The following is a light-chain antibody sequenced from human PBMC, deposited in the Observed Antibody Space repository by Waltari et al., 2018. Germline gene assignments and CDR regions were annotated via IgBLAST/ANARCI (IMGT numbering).Light chain of an antibody. CDR1: SGSIADNY. J-gene: IGLJ2*01. V-gene: IGLV6-57*02. CDR3: QSFDSNNDIV. CDR2: EDN. Sequence: NFMLTQPHSVSESPGRTVTISCTGTSGSIADNYVQWYQLRPGSGPTTVIYEDNQRLSGVPDCFSGSIDRSSNSASLFISGLKTEDEADYDCQSFDSNNDIVFGGGTKLTVL.